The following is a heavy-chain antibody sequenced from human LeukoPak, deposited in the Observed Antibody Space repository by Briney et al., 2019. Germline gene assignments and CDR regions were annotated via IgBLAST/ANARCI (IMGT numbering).Heavy chain of an antibody. V-gene: IGHV7-4-1*02. Sequence: GASVKVSCKASGYTFTSYAMNWVRQAPGQGLEWMGWINTNTGNPTYAQGFTGRFVFSLDTSVSTAYLQISSLKAEDTAVYYCAREGPLSWYYYYYYMDVWGKGTTVTVSS. J-gene: IGHJ6*03. CDR1: GYTFTSYA. CDR2: INTNTGNP. CDR3: AREGPLSWYYYYYYMDV.